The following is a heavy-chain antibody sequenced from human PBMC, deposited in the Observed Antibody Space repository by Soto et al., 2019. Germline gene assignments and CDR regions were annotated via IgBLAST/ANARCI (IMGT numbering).Heavy chain of an antibody. CDR1: SGSISSPDYY. CDR3: ASGGRSNRFDP. CDR2: IYYTGNT. J-gene: IGHJ5*02. D-gene: IGHD1-26*01. Sequence: QVRLQESGPGLVKPSQTLSLTCTVSSGSISSPDYYWSWIRQPPGKGLEWIGYIYYTGNTCYNPSLKSRVIMSVDTSTNQFSLKVTSVTAADTAVYYCASGGRSNRFDPWGQGTLVTVSS. V-gene: IGHV4-30-4*01.